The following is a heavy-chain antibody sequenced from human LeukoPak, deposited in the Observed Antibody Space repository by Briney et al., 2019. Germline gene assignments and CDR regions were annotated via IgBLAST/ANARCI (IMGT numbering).Heavy chain of an antibody. CDR3: ADSNFDY. D-gene: IGHD5-18*01. J-gene: IGHJ4*02. V-gene: IGHV3-74*01. CDR1: GFTFSSYW. Sequence: GGSLRLSCAASGFTFSSYWMHWVRQAPGKGLVWVSRINSDGSSTTYADSVRGRFTISRDNTKNTPYLQMNSLRAEDTAVYYCADSNFDYWGQGTLVTVSS. CDR2: INSDGSST.